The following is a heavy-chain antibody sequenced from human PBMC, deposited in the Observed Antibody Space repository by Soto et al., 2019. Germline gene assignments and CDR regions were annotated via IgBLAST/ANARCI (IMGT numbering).Heavy chain of an antibody. CDR1: GGSFSGYY. CDR2: INHSGST. Sequence: SETLSLTCAVYGGSFSGYYWSWIRQPPGKGLEWIGEINHSGSTNYNPSLKSRVTISVDTSKNQFSLKLSSVTAADTAVYYCARGGDSSGVPFDYWGQGTLVTVSS. CDR3: ARGGDSSGVPFDY. D-gene: IGHD6-19*01. V-gene: IGHV4-34*01. J-gene: IGHJ4*02.